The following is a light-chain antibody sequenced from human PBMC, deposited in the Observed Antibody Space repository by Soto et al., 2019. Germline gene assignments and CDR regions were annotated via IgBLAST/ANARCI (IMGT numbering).Light chain of an antibody. CDR2: WAS. Sequence: DIVMTQSPDSLAVSLGERATINCKSSQNLLYSSDNKNYLDWYQQKPGQPPKLLIYWASTRESGVPDRFSGSGSGTEFTLTISSLQAEDVAVYYCHQYYSAPQTFDQGTNVEVK. CDR3: HQYYSAPQT. CDR1: QNLLYSSDNKNY. V-gene: IGKV4-1*01. J-gene: IGKJ1*01.